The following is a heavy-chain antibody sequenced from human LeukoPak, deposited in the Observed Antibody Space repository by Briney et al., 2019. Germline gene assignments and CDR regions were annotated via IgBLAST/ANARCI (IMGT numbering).Heavy chain of an antibody. V-gene: IGHV3-23*01. D-gene: IGHD1-26*01. CDR1: GFTFSSYA. J-gene: IGHJ4*02. CDR2: ISGSGGST. Sequence: PGGSLRLSCAASGFTFSSYAMSWVRQAPGKGLEWVSAISGSGGSTYYADSVKGRFTISRDSARNSLYLQMNSLRAEDTAVYYCASGSYGGGFDYWGQGTLVTVSS. CDR3: ASGSYGGGFDY.